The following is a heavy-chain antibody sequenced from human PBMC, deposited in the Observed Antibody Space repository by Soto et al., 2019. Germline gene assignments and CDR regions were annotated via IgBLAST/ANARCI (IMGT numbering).Heavy chain of an antibody. CDR2: IYYSGST. CDR1: GGSISSGDYY. Sequence: TSETLSLTCTVSGGSISSGDYYWSWIRQPPGKGLEWIGYIYYSGSTYYNPSLKSRVTISVDTSKNQFSLKLSSVTAADTAVYYCARGGIHCSDGSCYAIGGFDYWGQGTLVTVSS. J-gene: IGHJ4*02. CDR3: ARGGIHCSDGSCYAIGGFDY. D-gene: IGHD2-15*01. V-gene: IGHV4-30-4*01.